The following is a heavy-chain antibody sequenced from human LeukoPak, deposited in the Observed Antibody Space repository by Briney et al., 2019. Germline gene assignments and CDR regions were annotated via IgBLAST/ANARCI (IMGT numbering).Heavy chain of an antibody. D-gene: IGHD3-10*01. CDR1: GGPISSNDYY. V-gene: IGHV4-39*01. Sequence: SETLSLTCTVSGGPISSNDYYWGWIRQSPGKGLEWIANIFYSGSTHYNPSLKSRVSISVDTSKNQFSLKLSSVTAADTAIYYCARQSSHYYGSGTFRHFDYWGQGTLVSVSS. CDR3: ARQSSHYYGSGTFRHFDY. J-gene: IGHJ4*02. CDR2: IFYSGST.